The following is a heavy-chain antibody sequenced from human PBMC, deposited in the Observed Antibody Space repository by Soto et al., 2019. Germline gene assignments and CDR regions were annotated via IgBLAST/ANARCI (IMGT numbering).Heavy chain of an antibody. CDR2: VIPIFGTR. D-gene: IGHD7-27*01. J-gene: IGHJ4*02. V-gene: IGHV1-69*13. Sequence: SVKVSCKASGGTFSSYAISWVRQAPGQGLEWMGGVIPIFGTRNYARKLQDRVTMTADESTSTSYMELSSLTSEDTAVYYCARGWGKYFVFNVFWGQGTLVTVPS. CDR1: GGTFSSYA. CDR3: ARGWGKYFVFNVF.